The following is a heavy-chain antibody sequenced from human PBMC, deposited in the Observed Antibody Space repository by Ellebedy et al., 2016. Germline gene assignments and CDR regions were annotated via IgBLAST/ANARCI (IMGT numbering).Heavy chain of an antibody. Sequence: ASVKVSCXASGYTFTSYYTHWVRQAPGQGLEWMGIINPSGGSTSYAQKFQGRVTMTRDTSTSTVYMELSSLRSEDTAVYYCARALTRRSARNAFDIWGQGTMVTVSS. V-gene: IGHV1-46*01. CDR1: GYTFTSYY. D-gene: IGHD1-14*01. CDR2: INPSGGST. CDR3: ARALTRRSARNAFDI. J-gene: IGHJ3*02.